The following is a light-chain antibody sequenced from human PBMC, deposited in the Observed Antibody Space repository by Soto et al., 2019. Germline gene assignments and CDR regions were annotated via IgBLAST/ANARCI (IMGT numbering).Light chain of an antibody. Sequence: EIVMTQSPATLSVSPGERATLSCRASRNINRKLAWYQQKPGQAPRLLISGASTRATGIPARFSGSGSGTDFTLTISSLQFEDFAVYYCQQYYDYPPLIFGGGTKVEIK. V-gene: IGKV3-15*01. CDR3: QQYYDYPPLI. CDR1: RNINRK. J-gene: IGKJ4*01. CDR2: GAS.